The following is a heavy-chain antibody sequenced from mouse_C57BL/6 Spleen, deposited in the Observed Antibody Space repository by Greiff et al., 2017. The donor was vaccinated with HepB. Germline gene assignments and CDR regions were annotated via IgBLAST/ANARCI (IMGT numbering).Heavy chain of an antibody. V-gene: IGHV1-58*01. CDR2: IYIGNGYT. J-gene: IGHJ1*03. CDR3: ARGEGIYYGNYEYFDV. Sequence: EVQLQQSGAELVRPGSSVKMSCKTSGYTFTSYGINWVKQRPGQGLEWIGYIYIGNGYTEYNEKFKGKATLTSDTSSSTAYMQLSSLTSEDSAIYFCARGEGIYYGNYEYFDVWGTGTTVTVSS. CDR1: GYTFTSYG. D-gene: IGHD2-1*01.